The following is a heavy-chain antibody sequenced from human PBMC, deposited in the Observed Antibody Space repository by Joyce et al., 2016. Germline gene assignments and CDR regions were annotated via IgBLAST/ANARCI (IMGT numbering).Heavy chain of an antibody. J-gene: IGHJ6*02. V-gene: IGHV2-5*02. CDR2: IYWDDDK. D-gene: IGHD6-25*01. Sequence: QVTLKESGPTLVKPTQTLTLTCTFSGFSLSTSGVGVGWIRQPPGKALEWLALIYWDDDKRYSSSLKGRLTSTKDTSKNQVVLTMTDMDPVDTATYYCAHAPATDRYYGMDVWGQGTTVTVSS. CDR3: AHAPATDRYYGMDV. CDR1: GFSLSTSGVG.